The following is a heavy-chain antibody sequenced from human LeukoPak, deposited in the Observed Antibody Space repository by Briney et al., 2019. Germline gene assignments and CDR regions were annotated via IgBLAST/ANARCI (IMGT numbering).Heavy chain of an antibody. Sequence: GGSLRLSCAASGFTFSSYSMNWVRQAPGKGLEWVPYISSSSSTIYYADSVKGRFTISRDNAQNSLYLQMNSLRAEDTAVYYCARALDSSGYSPDYWGQGTLVTVSP. J-gene: IGHJ4*02. CDR2: ISSSSSTI. CDR1: GFTFSSYS. V-gene: IGHV3-48*04. CDR3: ARALDSSGYSPDY. D-gene: IGHD3-22*01.